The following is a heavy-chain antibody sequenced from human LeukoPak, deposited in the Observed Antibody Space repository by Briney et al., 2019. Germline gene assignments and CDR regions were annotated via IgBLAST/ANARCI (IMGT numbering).Heavy chain of an antibody. CDR1: GYSFTSYW. D-gene: IGHD3-22*01. V-gene: IGHV5-51*01. CDR2: IYPGDSDT. J-gene: IGHJ1*01. Sequence: GESLKISCKGSGYSFTSYWIGWVRRMPGKGLEWMGIIYPGDSDTRYSPSFQGQVTISADKSISTAYLQWSSLKASDTAMYYCARGYYYDSSGPTEYFQHWGQGTLVTVSS. CDR3: ARGYYYDSSGPTEYFQH.